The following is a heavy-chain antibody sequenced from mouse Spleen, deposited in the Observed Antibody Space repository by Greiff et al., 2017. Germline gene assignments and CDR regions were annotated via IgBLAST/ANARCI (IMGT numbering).Heavy chain of an antibody. D-gene: IGHD1-1*01. Sequence: EVQLQQSGPELVKPGASVKISCKASGYTFTDYYMNWVKQSHGKSLEWIGDINPNNGGTSYNQKFKGKATLTVDKSSSTAYMELRSLTSEDSAVYYCLYDYDAMDYWGQGTSVTVSS. CDR3: LYDYDAMDY. CDR1: GYTFTDYY. V-gene: IGHV1-26*01. CDR2: INPNNGGT. J-gene: IGHJ4*01.